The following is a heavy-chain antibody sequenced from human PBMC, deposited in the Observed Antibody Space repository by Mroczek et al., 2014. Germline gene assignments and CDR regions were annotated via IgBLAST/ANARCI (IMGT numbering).Heavy chain of an antibody. V-gene: IGHV1-18*01. CDR2: ISAYNGNT. CDR1: GYTFTSYG. D-gene: IGHD2-15*01. Sequence: QVQLVQSGAEVKKPGASVKVSCKASGYTFTSYGISWVRQAPGQGLEWMGWISAYNGNTNYAQKLQGRVTMTTDTSTSTAYMELRSLRSDDTAVYYCARTPVPKDIVVVVAATRLGYYYYYMDVVGTKGPRSPVSS. CDR3: ARTPVPKDIVVVVAATRLGYYYYYMDV. J-gene: IGHJ6*03.